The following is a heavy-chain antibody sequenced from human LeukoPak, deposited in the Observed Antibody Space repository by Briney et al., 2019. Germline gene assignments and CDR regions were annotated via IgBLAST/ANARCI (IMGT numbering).Heavy chain of an antibody. CDR2: ISAYNGNT. D-gene: IGHD3-22*01. J-gene: IGHJ3*02. CDR3: ARDLYYYDSSGYWKSYAFDI. V-gene: IGHV1-18*01. CDR1: GYTFTSYG. Sequence: ASVKVSCKASGYTFTSYGISWVRQAPGQGLEWMGWISAYNGNTNYAQKLQGRVTMTTDTSTSTAYMELRSLRSDDTAVYYCARDLYYYDSSGYWKSYAFDIWGQGIMVTVSS.